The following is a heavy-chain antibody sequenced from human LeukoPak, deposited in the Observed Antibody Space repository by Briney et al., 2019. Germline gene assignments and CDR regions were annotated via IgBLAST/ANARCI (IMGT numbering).Heavy chain of an antibody. V-gene: IGHV3-7*03. J-gene: IGHJ3*02. Sequence: GGSLRLSCAASGLTFSIHWMNWVRQAPGKGLECVANINQDGSDKYYVDSVKGRFTISRDNSKNTLYLQMNSLRAEDTAVYYCAGTLYSGYGLGSLGAFDIWGQGTMVTVSS. CDR3: AGTLYSGYGLGSLGAFDI. D-gene: IGHD5-12*01. CDR1: GLTFSIHW. CDR2: INQDGSDK.